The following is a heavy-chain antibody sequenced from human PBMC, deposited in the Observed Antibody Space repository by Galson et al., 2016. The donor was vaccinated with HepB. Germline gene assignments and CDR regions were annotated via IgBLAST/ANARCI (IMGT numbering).Heavy chain of an antibody. CDR3: ARDPRVLRYCDTTTCDWFGP. CDR1: GLTFSNYA. CDR2: IEHDGNIK. J-gene: IGHJ5*02. Sequence: SLRLSCAVSGLTFSNYAMHWVRQAPGKGLEWVTVIEHDGNIKYYADSVKGRFTVSRDDSNSTLYLQMNSLRGDDTALYYCARDPRVLRYCDTTTCDWFGPWGQGTLVIVSS. D-gene: IGHD2-2*01. V-gene: IGHV3-30*04.